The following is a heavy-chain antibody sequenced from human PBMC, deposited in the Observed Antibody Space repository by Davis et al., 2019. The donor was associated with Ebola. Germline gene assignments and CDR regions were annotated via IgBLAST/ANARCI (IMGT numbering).Heavy chain of an antibody. CDR1: GFTFTYYA. CDR2: VSHSERER. J-gene: IGHJ4*02. CDR3: VRAVFHEVLDH. D-gene: IGHD3-3*01. V-gene: IGHV3-30*04. Sequence: PGGSLRLSCAASGFTFTYYAMPWVRQAPGKGLEWVAVVSHSERERFYADSVKGRFTISRDNSENTLYFQMSSLTVDDAAVYYCVRAVFHEVLDHWGQGTPVTVSS.